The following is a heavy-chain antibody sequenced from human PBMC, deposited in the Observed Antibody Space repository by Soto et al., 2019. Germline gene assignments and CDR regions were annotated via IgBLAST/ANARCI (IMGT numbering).Heavy chain of an antibody. CDR3: GRGEYSNDPDY. V-gene: IGHV3-48*03. D-gene: IGHD5-18*01. CDR1: RVALGRYE. Sequence: ALRLSCAAARVALGRYEGVWGRQATKKRLERVSYISGSGSTIYYADSLRGRFTTSRDNAKNSLYLQMNSLRAEDTALYDGGRGEYSNDPDYWGQRTPVPVGS. J-gene: IGHJ4*02. CDR2: ISGSGSTI.